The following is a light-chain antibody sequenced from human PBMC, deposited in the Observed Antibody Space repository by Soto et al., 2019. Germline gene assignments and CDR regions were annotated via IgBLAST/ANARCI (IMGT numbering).Light chain of an antibody. CDR1: QSISSY. Sequence: DIQMTQSPSSLSASVGDRVTITCRASQSISSYLNWYQQKPGKAPELLIYVASTLQSGVPSRFSGSASGTDFTLALNSLQPEDFATYYCQQTYSFPPTFGQGTKVELK. CDR3: QQTYSFPPT. J-gene: IGKJ1*01. CDR2: VAS. V-gene: IGKV1-39*01.